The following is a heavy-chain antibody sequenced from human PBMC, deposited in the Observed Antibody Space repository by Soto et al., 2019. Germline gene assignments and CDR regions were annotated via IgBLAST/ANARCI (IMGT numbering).Heavy chain of an antibody. D-gene: IGHD3-10*01. CDR1: GFTFSTYG. J-gene: IGHJ2*01. V-gene: IGHV3-30*18. CDR2: ISFEGSVQ. CDR3: AKESLPNVMVYWYFDL. Sequence: VQLVESGGGVVQPGGSLRLSCAASGFTFSTYGMHWVRQAPGKGLEWVAVISFEGSVQYYADSVRGRFTISRDNSRNTQYLHLNSLRAEDTAVYYCAKESLPNVMVYWYFDLWGRGTLVTVSS.